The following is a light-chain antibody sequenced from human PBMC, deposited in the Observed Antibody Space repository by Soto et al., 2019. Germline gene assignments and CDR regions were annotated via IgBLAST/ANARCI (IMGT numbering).Light chain of an antibody. Sequence: DIQMTQSPSTLSASVGDTVTITCLASESIDNWLAWYQQKPGKAPKLLIFAASTLVRGVPSRFSGRGSGTEFTLAISSLQADDYATFDCQHYHTDWTFGQGTKVEIK. CDR1: ESIDNW. CDR3: QHYHTDWT. V-gene: IGKV1-5*01. J-gene: IGKJ1*01. CDR2: AAS.